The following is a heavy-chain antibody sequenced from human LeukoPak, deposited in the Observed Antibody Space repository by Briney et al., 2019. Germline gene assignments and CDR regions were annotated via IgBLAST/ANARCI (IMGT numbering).Heavy chain of an antibody. CDR1: GFTFRIYA. V-gene: IGHV3-23*01. Sequence: PGGSLRLSCAASGFTFRIYAMNWVRQAPGKGLEWVSSISVNGDDTYYADSVKGRFTISRDNSKNTLYLQMNSLRAEDTAMYYCAKDWRDYGAFHAFDMWGQGTMVTVSS. CDR2: ISVNGDDT. J-gene: IGHJ3*02. D-gene: IGHD4/OR15-4a*01. CDR3: AKDWRDYGAFHAFDM.